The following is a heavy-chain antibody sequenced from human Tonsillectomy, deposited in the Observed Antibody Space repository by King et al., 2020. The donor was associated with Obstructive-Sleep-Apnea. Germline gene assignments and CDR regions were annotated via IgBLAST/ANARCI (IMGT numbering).Heavy chain of an antibody. V-gene: IGHV4-59*12. J-gene: IGHJ4*01. CDR1: XXXIXQXX. Sequence: QLQESGPGLVKPSETLSLXXTXXXXXIXQXXXXXXRQPPGKRXEXIGFVSNSGGTYYNPSLRGXVPLSLVASESQISLXLTXLTXAEPAVYYCARRRAAXGTRGGNHFXXWXXGXXVTVSX. D-gene: IGHD6-13*01. CDR3: ARRRAAXGTRGGNHFXX. CDR2: VSNSGGT.